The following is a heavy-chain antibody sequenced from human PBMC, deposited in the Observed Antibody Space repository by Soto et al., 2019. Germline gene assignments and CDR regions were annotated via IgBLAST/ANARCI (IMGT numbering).Heavy chain of an antibody. D-gene: IGHD3-3*01. CDR1: GYTFTSYG. CDR3: ARGKRGLRFLEWLTQGFDP. Sequence: ASVKVSCKASGYTFTSYGISWVRQNTGQGLEWMGWISAYNGNTNYAQKLQGRVTMTTDTSTSTAYMELRSLRSDDTAVYYCARGKRGLRFLEWLTQGFDPWGQGTLVTVSS. V-gene: IGHV1-18*01. J-gene: IGHJ5*02. CDR2: ISAYNGNT.